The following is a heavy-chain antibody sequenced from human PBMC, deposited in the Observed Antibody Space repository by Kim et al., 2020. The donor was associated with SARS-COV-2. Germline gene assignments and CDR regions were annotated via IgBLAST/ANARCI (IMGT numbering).Heavy chain of an antibody. CDR2: ISYDGSNK. Sequence: GGSLRLSCAASGFTFSSFGVHWVRQAPGKGLEWVAVISYDGSNKYYADSVKGRFTMSRDNSKNTLYLQMNSLRAEDTAVYYCAKDRGPALPATIVYYYYGMDVWGQGTTVTVSS. CDR1: GFTFSSFG. D-gene: IGHD2-2*02. V-gene: IGHV3-30*18. CDR3: AKDRGPALPATIVYYYYGMDV. J-gene: IGHJ6*02.